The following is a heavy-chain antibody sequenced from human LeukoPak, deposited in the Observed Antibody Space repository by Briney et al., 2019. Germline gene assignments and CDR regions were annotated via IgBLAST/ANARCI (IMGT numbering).Heavy chain of an antibody. D-gene: IGHD6-19*01. CDR1: AFTFSSYG. V-gene: IGHV3-30*02. Sequence: GGSLRLSCAASAFTFSSYGMHWVRQAPGKGLEWVAFIRYDGSHKYYADSVKGRFTTSRDNSKNTLYLQINSLRAEDTAVYYCAKEQEAVAAYWGQGTLVTVSS. J-gene: IGHJ4*02. CDR2: IRYDGSHK. CDR3: AKEQEAVAAY.